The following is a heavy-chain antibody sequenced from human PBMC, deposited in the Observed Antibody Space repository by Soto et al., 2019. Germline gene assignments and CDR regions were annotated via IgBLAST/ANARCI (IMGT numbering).Heavy chain of an antibody. CDR1: GFTFSDYY. D-gene: IGHD3-16*02. Sequence: GGSLRLSCAASGFTFSDYYMSWIRQAPGKGLEWVSYISSSSSYTNYADSVKGRFTISRDNAKNSLYLQMNSLRAEDTAVYYCARDRDRPDRSYRYSSWFDPWGQGTLVTVSS. CDR3: ARDRDRPDRSYRYSSWFDP. J-gene: IGHJ5*02. V-gene: IGHV3-11*06. CDR2: ISSSSSYT.